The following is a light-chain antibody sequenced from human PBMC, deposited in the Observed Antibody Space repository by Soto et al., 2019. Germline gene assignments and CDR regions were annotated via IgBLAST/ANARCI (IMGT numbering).Light chain of an antibody. Sequence: QLALTQPPSVSGAPGQRVTISCTGSSSNIGAGYDVHWYQQLPGTAPKLLIYGNSNRPSGVPDRFSGSKSGTSASLAITGLQAEDEADYYCQSYDSSLSGSWVFGGGTQLTVL. V-gene: IGLV1-40*01. CDR2: GNS. CDR1: SSNIGAGYD. CDR3: QSYDSSLSGSWV. J-gene: IGLJ3*02.